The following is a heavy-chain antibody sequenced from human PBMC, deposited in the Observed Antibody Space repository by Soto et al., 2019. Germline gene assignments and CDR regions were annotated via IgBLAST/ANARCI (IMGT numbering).Heavy chain of an antibody. J-gene: IGHJ4*02. D-gene: IGHD1-1*01. V-gene: IGHV2-5*02. CDR1: GISLTTTGMG. CDR3: GLRGIEAGGTPLNY. Sequence: QITLKESGPTLVRPTQTLTLTCTFSGISLTTTGMGVGWIRQPPGKALEWLALVYWDDDKRYSPSLKSRLTITKDTSKNQVVLTMTNMDPVDTATYYCGLRGIEAGGTPLNYWGQGTLVTVSS. CDR2: VYWDDDK.